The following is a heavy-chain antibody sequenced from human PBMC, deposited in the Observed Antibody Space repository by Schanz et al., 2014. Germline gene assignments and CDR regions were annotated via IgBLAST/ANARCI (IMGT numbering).Heavy chain of an antibody. V-gene: IGHV1-46*01. CDR2: IYLSDGST. CDR1: GYTFTNYY. Sequence: QVQLVQSGAEVKKPGASVKLSCKASGYTFTNYYIHWVRQAPGQGLEWMGRIYLSDGSTRYAQKFQGRVTVTRDTSTTTFYMELSSLTSDDTAVYFCARDVGRPGHFWYFDLWGRGTLVTVSS. CDR3: ARDVGRPGHFWYFDL. J-gene: IGHJ2*01. D-gene: IGHD1-1*01.